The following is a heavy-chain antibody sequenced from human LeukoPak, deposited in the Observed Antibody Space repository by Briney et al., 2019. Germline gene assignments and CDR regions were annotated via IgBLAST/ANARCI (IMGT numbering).Heavy chain of an antibody. J-gene: IGHJ4*02. D-gene: IGHD3-22*01. CDR2: INPNSGGT. Sequence: GASVKVSCKASGYTFTDYYMHWVRQAPGQGLEWMGWINPNSGGTHYPQKFQGWVTMTRDTSISTAYMEMSRLTSDDTAVFYCARGGPYYDSSRANDFNYWGQGTLVTVSS. CDR3: ARGGPYYDSSRANDFNY. CDR1: GYTFTDYY. V-gene: IGHV1-2*04.